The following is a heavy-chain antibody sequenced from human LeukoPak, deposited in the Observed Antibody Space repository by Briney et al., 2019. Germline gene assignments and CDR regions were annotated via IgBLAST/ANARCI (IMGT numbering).Heavy chain of an antibody. CDR1: GYSFTTFH. V-gene: IGHV1-8*03. Sequence: ASVKVSCKAAGYSFTTFHMNWVRQAPGQGPEWMRWVYPDNGNTGFAQKFQGRVTITQNSSVTTVYMELSSLTSEDTAVYYCARRGLVAGIYDLVYGFDLWGQGTMVTVSS. J-gene: IGHJ3*01. D-gene: IGHD3/OR15-3a*01. CDR3: ARRGLVAGIYDLVYGFDL. CDR2: VYPDNGNT.